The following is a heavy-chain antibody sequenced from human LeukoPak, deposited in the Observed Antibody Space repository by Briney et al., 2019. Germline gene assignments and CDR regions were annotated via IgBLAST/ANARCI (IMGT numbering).Heavy chain of an antibody. V-gene: IGHV1-24*01. D-gene: IGHD3-22*01. CDR2: FDPEDGET. CDR3: ARGPYYGSSGHYFTSVDY. J-gene: IGHJ4*02. Sequence: ASVKVSCKVSGYTLTELSMHWVRQAPGKGLEWMGGFDPEDGETIYAQKFQGRVTMTEDTSTDTAYMELSSLRSEDTAVYYCARGPYYGSSGHYFTSVDYWGQGTLVSVSS. CDR1: GYTLTELS.